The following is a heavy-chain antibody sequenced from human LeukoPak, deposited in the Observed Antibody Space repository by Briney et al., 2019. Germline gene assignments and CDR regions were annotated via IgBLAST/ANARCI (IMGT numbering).Heavy chain of an antibody. V-gene: IGHV4-4*02. CDR1: GGSISSSNW. J-gene: IGHJ4*02. CDR3: ARRYRGYYFDY. CDR2: IYHSGST. D-gene: IGHD3-16*02. Sequence: SETLSLTCAVSGGSISSSNWWSWVRQPPGKGLEWIGEIYHSGSTNYNPSLKSRVIISVDTSKNQFSLTLTSVTAADTAVYYCARRYRGYYFDYWGQGTLVTVSS.